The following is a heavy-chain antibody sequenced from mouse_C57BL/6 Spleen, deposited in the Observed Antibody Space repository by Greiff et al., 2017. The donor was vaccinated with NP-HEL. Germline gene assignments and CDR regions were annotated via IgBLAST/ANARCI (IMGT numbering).Heavy chain of an antibody. J-gene: IGHJ2*01. D-gene: IGHD1-1*01. CDR2: TNPTNGRT. CDR1: GYTFTSYW. V-gene: IGHV1S81*02. Sequence: VQLQQSGAELVKAGASVKMSCKASGYTFTSYWMHWVKQRLGQGLEWFAETNPTNGRTYYNEKFKSKATLTVDKSSSPAYMLLSGPPFEDSAVYYCARIKKIVATYFDYWGQGTTLTVSS. CDR3: ARIKKIVATYFDY.